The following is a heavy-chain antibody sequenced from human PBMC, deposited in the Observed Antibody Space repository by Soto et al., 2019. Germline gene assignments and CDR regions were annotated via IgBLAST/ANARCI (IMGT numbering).Heavy chain of an antibody. D-gene: IGHD3-16*01. CDR1: GGSISSTNYY. CDR3: AGVRGGRGDY. V-gene: IGHV4-39*01. J-gene: IGHJ4*02. CDR2: IYYSGST. Sequence: QLQLQESGPGLVKPSETLSLTCTVSGGSISSTNYYWGWIRQPPGKGLEWIGSIYYSGSTYYNPSLKSRVTISVDTSKNQFSLKLSSVTAADTAVYYCAGVRGGRGDYWGQGTLVTVSS.